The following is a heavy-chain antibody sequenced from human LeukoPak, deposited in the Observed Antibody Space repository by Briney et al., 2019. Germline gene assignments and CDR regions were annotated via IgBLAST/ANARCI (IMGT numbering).Heavy chain of an antibody. CDR1: GFTFSNAW. CDR2: IKSKTDGGTT. CDR3: TTDRFDCSSTSCYGSWFDP. D-gene: IGHD2-2*01. Sequence: GGSLRLSCAASGFTFSNAWVSWVRQAPGKGLEWVGRIKSKTDGGTTDYAAPVKGRFTISRDDSKNTVYLQMNSLKTEDTAVYYCTTDRFDCSSTSCYGSWFDPWGQGTLVTVSS. J-gene: IGHJ5*02. V-gene: IGHV3-15*01.